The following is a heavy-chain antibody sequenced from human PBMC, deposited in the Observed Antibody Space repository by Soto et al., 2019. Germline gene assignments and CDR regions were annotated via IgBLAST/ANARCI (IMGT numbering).Heavy chain of an antibody. CDR2: ISPKNGNT. V-gene: IGHV1-18*04. J-gene: IGHJ5*02. CDR1: CDSFSTYD. Sequence: ASVKVSWNASCDSFSTYDISWLRQSPVQGPEWMGRISPKNGNTNYAQNFQDRVTMTADTSSSTAYMELRGLRSDDKANYYCATSYDSGFDPWGQGTLVTVSS. CDR3: ATSYDSGFDP. D-gene: IGHD3-3*01.